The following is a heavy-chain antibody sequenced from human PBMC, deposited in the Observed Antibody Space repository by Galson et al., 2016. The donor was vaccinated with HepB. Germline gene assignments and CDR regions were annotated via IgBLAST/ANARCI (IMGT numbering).Heavy chain of an antibody. CDR1: GYTFTSSG. V-gene: IGHV1-18*01. Sequence: SVKVSCKASGYTFTSSGISWVRQAPGQGLEWMGWISAYNGDTKYAPKFQGRVTMTTDTSTSTAYMELRSLRSDDTAVYYSARDGGGMYCSGGTCYLTKDSRFDPWGQGTLVTVSS. CDR2: ISAYNGDT. D-gene: IGHD2-15*01. CDR3: ARDGGGMYCSGGTCYLTKDSRFDP. J-gene: IGHJ5*02.